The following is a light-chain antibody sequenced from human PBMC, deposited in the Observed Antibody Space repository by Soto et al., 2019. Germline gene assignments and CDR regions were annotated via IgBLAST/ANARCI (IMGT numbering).Light chain of an antibody. Sequence: QSVLTQPASVSGSPGQSITISCTGTGSDVGGYNYVSWYQQHPGKAPKLMIYEVNNRPSGVSNRFSGSKSGNTASLTISGLQAEDEADYYCSSYTGTTTLLFGGGTKLTVL. CDR2: EVN. CDR1: GSDVGGYNY. V-gene: IGLV2-14*01. CDR3: SSYTGTTTLL. J-gene: IGLJ2*01.